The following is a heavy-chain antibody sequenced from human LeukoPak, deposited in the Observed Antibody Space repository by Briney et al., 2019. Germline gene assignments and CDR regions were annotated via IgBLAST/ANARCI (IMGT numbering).Heavy chain of an antibody. D-gene: IGHD2-2*01. Sequence: PSETLPLTCTVSGGSISSYYWSWIRQPAGKGLEWIGRIYTSGSTNYNPSLKSRVTMSVDTSKNQFSLKLSSVTAADTAVYYCARDGAPVVPAARRGHGMDVWGQGTTVTVSS. J-gene: IGHJ6*02. CDR3: ARDGAPVVPAARRGHGMDV. CDR2: IYTSGST. CDR1: GGSISSYY. V-gene: IGHV4-4*07.